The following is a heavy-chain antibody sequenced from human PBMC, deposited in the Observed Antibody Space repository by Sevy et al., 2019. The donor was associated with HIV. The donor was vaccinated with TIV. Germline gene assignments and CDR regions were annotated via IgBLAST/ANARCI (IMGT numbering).Heavy chain of an antibody. Sequence: ASVKVSCKASADTFTNNYMHWVRQAPGQGLEWMGIIDPSAGNASYAQRFQGRVTMTRDTSTSTLYMDLNSLRSEDTAVYYCVRADPAQHFDSWGQGTLLTVSS. CDR2: IDPSAGNA. J-gene: IGHJ4*02. CDR1: ADTFTNNY. CDR3: VRADPAQHFDS. V-gene: IGHV1-46*01.